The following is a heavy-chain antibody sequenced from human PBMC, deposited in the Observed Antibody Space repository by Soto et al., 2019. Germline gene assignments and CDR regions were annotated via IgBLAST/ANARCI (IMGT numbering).Heavy chain of an antibody. CDR1: AGTFRSYA. CDR2: IIPMFGTA. Sequence: SVKVSCKVSAGTFRSYAISWVREAPGQGLEWMGGIIPMFGTANYAQKFQDRVTITADESTSTAYLDMSSLRSVGTAVSYCARARVMLTTQYYYYAMDAWGQGTTVTVSS. CDR3: ARARVMLTTQYYYYAMDA. D-gene: IGHD3-16*01. J-gene: IGHJ6*02. V-gene: IGHV1-69*13.